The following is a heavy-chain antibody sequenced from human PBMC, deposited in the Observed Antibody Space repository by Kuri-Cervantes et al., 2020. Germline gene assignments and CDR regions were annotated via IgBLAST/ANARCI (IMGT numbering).Heavy chain of an antibody. CDR3: ARRYYGSDAFDI. Sequence: SETLSLTCTVSGGSISSSSYYWGWIRQPPGKGLEWIGSIYCSGSTYYNPSLKSRVTISVDTSKNQFSLKLSSVTAADTAVYYCARRYYGSDAFDIWGQGTMVTVSS. J-gene: IGHJ3*02. CDR1: GGSISSSSYY. V-gene: IGHV4-39*01. CDR2: IYCSGST. D-gene: IGHD3-10*01.